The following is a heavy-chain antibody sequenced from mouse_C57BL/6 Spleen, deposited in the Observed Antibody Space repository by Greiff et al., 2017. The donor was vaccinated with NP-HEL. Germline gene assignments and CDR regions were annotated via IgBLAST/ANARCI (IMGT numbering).Heavy chain of an antibody. CDR1: GYSITSGYY. D-gene: IGHD1-1*01. J-gene: IGHJ1*03. V-gene: IGHV3-6*01. Sequence: DVQLQESGPGLVKPSQSLSLTCSVTGYSITSGYYWNWIRQFPGNKLEWMGYISYDGSNNYNPSLKNRISITRDTSKNQFFLKLNSVTTEDTATYYCARVAYYYGSSYGYWYFDVWGTGTTVTVSS. CDR2: ISYDGSN. CDR3: ARVAYYYGSSYGYWYFDV.